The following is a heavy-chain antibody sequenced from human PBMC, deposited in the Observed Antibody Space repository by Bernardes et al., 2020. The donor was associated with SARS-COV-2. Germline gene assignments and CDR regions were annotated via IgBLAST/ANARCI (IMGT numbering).Heavy chain of an antibody. CDR2: ISAYNGNT. CDR1: GYTFNSYG. CDR3: ARVYLSDFYIGGTYRYTDIPEDWGANWFDP. J-gene: IGHJ5*02. D-gene: IGHD3-16*02. Sequence: ASVKVSCKASGYTFNSYGISWVRQAPGQELEWMGWISAYNGNTKYAQKVQGRITMTTDTSTSTAYMELRSLRSDDTAVYYCARVYLSDFYIGGTYRYTDIPEDWGANWFDPWGQGTLVTVSS. V-gene: IGHV1-18*04.